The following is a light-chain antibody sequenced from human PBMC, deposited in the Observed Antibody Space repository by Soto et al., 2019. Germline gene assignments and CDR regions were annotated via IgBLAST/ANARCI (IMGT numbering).Light chain of an antibody. V-gene: IGLV1-51*01. Sequence: QSVLTQPPSVSAAPGQMVTISCSGSSSNIGNNYVSWYQQLPGTAPKLLIYDNNERPSGIPDRFSGSKSGTSATLGITGLQTGDEADYYCGTWDSNLSAWVFGGGTKVTVL. CDR1: SSNIGNNY. CDR3: GTWDSNLSAWV. J-gene: IGLJ3*02. CDR2: DNN.